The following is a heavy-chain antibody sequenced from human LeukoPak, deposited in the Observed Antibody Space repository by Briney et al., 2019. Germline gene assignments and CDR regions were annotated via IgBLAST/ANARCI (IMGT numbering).Heavy chain of an antibody. J-gene: IGHJ4*02. CDR1: GYTFTSYY. V-gene: IGHV1-2*02. Sequence: ASVKVSCKASGYTFTSYYMHWVRQAPGQGLEWMGWINPNSGGTNYAQKFQGRVTMTRDTSISTAYMELSRLRSDDTAVYYCARDIPYYYDSSGPKKATLGDYWGQGTLVTVSS. CDR3: ARDIPYYYDSSGPKKATLGDY. CDR2: INPNSGGT. D-gene: IGHD3-22*01.